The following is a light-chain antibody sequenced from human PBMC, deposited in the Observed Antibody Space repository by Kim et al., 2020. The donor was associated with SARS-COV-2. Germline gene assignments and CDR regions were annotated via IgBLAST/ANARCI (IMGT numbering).Light chain of an antibody. CDR1: SLRSYY. CDR2: GKN. CDR3: NSRDSSGNHQGV. Sequence: SSELTQDPAVSVALGQTVRITCQGDSLRSYYASWYQQKPGQAPVLVIYGKNNRPSGIPDRFSGSSSGNTASLTITGAPAEDEADYYCNSRDSSGNHQGVF. V-gene: IGLV3-19*01. J-gene: IGLJ2*01.